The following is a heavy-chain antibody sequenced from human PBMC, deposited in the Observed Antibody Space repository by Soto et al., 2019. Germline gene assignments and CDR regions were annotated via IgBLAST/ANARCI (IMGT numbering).Heavy chain of an antibody. J-gene: IGHJ6*02. V-gene: IGHV1-18*01. D-gene: IGHD3-10*01. CDR3: ARDSYYYDSGGAYGMDV. Sequence: QVQLVQSGAEVKKPGASVKVSCKASGYTFTSYGISWVRQAPGQGLEWMGWISAYNGNTNYAQKLQGRVTMTTDTSTSTTSMELWSLISDDTAVYYCARDSYYYDSGGAYGMDVWGQGTTVTVSS. CDR1: GYTFTSYG. CDR2: ISAYNGNT.